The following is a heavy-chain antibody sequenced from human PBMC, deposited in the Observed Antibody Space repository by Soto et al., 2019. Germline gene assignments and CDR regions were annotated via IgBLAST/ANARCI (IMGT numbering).Heavy chain of an antibody. J-gene: IGHJ4*02. CDR2: IRSQIDGGTT. D-gene: IGHD4-17*01. V-gene: IGHV3-15*01. Sequence: EVELVESGGVLVEPGGSLRLSCAASGFAFTNAWMTWVRQAPGKALEWIGRIRSQIDGGTTDYAGPVKGRFTISRDDSKNTLYLQLKSLKLEDTAVYYCTTVPYGEYVSDYWGQGTLVTVSS. CDR3: TTVPYGEYVSDY. CDR1: GFAFTNAW.